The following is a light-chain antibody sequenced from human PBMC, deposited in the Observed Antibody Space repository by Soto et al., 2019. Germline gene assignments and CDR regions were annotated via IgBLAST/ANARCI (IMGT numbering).Light chain of an antibody. V-gene: IGKV1-39*01. CDR1: QSIGSY. CDR2: AAS. J-gene: IGKJ4*01. CDR3: QQSYSTPLT. Sequence: DIQMTQSPSSLSASVGDRVTITCRASQSIGSYLNWYQHEPEKAPKFLIYAASSLQSGVPSRFSGSGSGTDFTLTISSLQPEDFATYYCQQSYSTPLTFGGGTKVEIK.